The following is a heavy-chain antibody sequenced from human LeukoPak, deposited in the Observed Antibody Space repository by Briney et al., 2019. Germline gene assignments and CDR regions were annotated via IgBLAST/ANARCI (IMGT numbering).Heavy chain of an antibody. CDR1: GFTFSGYG. J-gene: IGHJ4*02. Sequence: GGSLRLSCAASGFTFSGYGIHWVRQAPGKGLEWVAVIWHDGSAEFYVDSVKGRFRISRDDSKNTVYLQMNSLTAEDTARYYCAKDTTGGLSGYFDSWGQGTLVTVSS. V-gene: IGHV3-33*06. CDR3: AKDTTGGLSGYFDS. CDR2: IWHDGSAE. D-gene: IGHD4-17*01.